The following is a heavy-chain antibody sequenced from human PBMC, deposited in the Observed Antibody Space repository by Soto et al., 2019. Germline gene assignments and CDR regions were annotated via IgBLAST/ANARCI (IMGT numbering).Heavy chain of an antibody. Sequence: SETLSLTCTVSGGSISSYYWSWIRQPPGKGLEWIGYIYYSGSTNYNPSLKSRVTISVDTSKNQFSLKLSSVTAADTAVYYCARDPGDGYDYYYYGMDVWGQGTTVTVSS. D-gene: IGHD5-12*01. CDR3: ARDPGDGYDYYYYGMDV. CDR1: GGSISSYY. V-gene: IGHV4-59*01. J-gene: IGHJ6*02. CDR2: IYYSGST.